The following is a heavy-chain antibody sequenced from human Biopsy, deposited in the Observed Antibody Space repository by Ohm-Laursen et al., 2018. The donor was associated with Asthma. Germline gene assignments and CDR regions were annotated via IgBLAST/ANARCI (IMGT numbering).Heavy chain of an antibody. J-gene: IGHJ4*02. CDR3: AKATLGDIGKDY. CDR1: GFTFDDYG. Sequence: SLRLSCTASGFTFDDYGMHWVRQAPGKGLEWVSGISWNSGSIGYADSVEGRFTISRDNAKNSLYLQMNSLRVEDTALYYCAKATLGDIGKDYWGQGTLVTVSS. V-gene: IGHV3-9*01. CDR2: ISWNSGSI. D-gene: IGHD2-21*01.